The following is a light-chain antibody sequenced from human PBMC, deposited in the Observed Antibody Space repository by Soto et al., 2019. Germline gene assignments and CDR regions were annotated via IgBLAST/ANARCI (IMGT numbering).Light chain of an antibody. Sequence: EIVMTQSPATLSVSPGERASLSCRASQSVGSNLAWYQQTAGQAPRLLIYGASTRATGIPARFSGSGSGTEFTLTISSLQSEDFAVYSCQQYTNWPYTFGPGTKLEIK. CDR1: QSVGSN. CDR3: QQYTNWPYT. V-gene: IGKV3-15*01. J-gene: IGKJ2*01. CDR2: GAS.